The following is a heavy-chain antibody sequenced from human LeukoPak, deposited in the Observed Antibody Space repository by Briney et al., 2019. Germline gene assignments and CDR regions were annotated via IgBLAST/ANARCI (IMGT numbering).Heavy chain of an antibody. V-gene: IGHV3-21*01. D-gene: IGHD6-13*01. CDR3: AKVGAAAGLYYFDY. CDR1: GFICSTYG. Sequence: GGSLRLXCSVSGFICSTYGMKWVRQAPGKGLEWVLAITSGSSYIYYADSVKGRFTISRDNSKNTLYLQMNSLRAEDTAVYYCAKVGAAAGLYYFDYWGQGTLVTVSP. CDR2: ITSGSSYI. J-gene: IGHJ4*02.